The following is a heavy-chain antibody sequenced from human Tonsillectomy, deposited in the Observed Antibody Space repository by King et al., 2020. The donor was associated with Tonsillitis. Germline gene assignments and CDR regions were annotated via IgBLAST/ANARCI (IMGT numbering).Heavy chain of an antibody. J-gene: IGHJ6*02. V-gene: IGHV3-30-3*01. CDR1: GFIFKTYT. D-gene: IGHD1-1*01. CDR3: ARDLVPLPGQTSYSGFDV. Sequence: VQLVESGGIVVQPGRSLRLSCEASGFIFKTYTMHWVRQAPGKGLEWVALISFHGNTKFYPDSVKGRFTISRDNSANRQHLQMNSLSGEDTAIYYCARDLVPLPGQTSYSGFDVWGQGTTVTVSS. CDR2: ISFHGNTK.